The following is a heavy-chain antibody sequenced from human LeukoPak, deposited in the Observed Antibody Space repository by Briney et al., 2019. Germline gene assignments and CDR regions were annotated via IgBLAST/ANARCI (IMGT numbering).Heavy chain of an antibody. V-gene: IGHV4-38-2*02. CDR2: IYHSGST. CDR1: GYSISSGYY. D-gene: IGHD6-19*01. CDR3: ARGSGGWSHFGS. J-gene: IGHJ4*02. Sequence: PSETLSLTCTVSGYSISSGYYWGWIRQPPGKGLEWIGSIYHSGSTYYNPSLKSRVTISVDTSKNQFSLKLSSVTAADTAVYYCARGSGGWSHFGSWGQGTLVTVSS.